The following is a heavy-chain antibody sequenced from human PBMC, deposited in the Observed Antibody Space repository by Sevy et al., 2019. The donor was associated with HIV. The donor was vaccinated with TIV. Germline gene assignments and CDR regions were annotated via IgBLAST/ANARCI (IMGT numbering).Heavy chain of an antibody. CDR3: AKDRRYGDIGLFDY. Sequence: GGSLRLSCGASGFTFSSYAMSWVRQAPGKGLEWVSVISGRGDTTYYADSVKGRLTISRDNSRNTLYLQMNSLRAEDTAVYYYAKDRRYGDIGLFDYWGQGTLVTVSS. CDR2: ISGRGDTT. V-gene: IGHV3-23*01. J-gene: IGHJ4*02. CDR1: GFTFSSYA. D-gene: IGHD4-17*01.